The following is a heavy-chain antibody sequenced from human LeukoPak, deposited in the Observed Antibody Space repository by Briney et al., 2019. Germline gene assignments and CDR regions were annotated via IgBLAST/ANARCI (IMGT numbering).Heavy chain of an antibody. V-gene: IGHV4-59*08. D-gene: IGHD5-12*01. CDR2: IYSSGSA. CDR3: ARHGGGYDYDY. Sequence: SETLSVTCTVSGGSISSYYWSWIRQPPGKGLEWIGYIYSSGSAIYNPSLKSRVTISEDTSKNQFSLKLSSVTAADTAVYYCARHGGGYDYDYWGQGTLVTVSS. J-gene: IGHJ4*02. CDR1: GGSISSYY.